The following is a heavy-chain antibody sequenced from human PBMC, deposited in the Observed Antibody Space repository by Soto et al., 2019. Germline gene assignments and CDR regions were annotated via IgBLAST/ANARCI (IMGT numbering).Heavy chain of an antibody. CDR1: GYTFTGYY. J-gene: IGHJ2*01. CDR3: ARDLDITYYDSSGYSFSKPNWYFDL. CDR2: INPNSGGT. V-gene: IGHV1-2*02. Sequence: QVQLVQSGAEVKKPGASVKVSCKASGYTFTGYYMHWVRQAPGQGLEWMGWINPNSGGTNYAQKVQGRVTMTRDTSLSTAYMELSRLRYDDTAVYYCARDLDITYYDSSGYSFSKPNWYFDLWGRGTLVTVSS. D-gene: IGHD3-22*01.